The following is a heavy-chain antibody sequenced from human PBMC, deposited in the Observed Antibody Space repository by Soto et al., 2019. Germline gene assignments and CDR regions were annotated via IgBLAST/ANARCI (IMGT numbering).Heavy chain of an antibody. D-gene: IGHD3-10*01. CDR3: ARHGPGTGVGSMDV. J-gene: IGHJ6*02. V-gene: IGHV4-39*01. Sequence: QLQLQESGPGLVKPSETTSLTCTVSGGSISSNNYYWGWVRQPPGKGLEWIGNIYFTGSTYYNPSLXXXVXXSVDTSKTQFPLYLSAVTAAATAVYYCARHGPGTGVGSMDVWGQGTTVTVSS. CDR2: IYFTGST. CDR1: GGSISSNNYY.